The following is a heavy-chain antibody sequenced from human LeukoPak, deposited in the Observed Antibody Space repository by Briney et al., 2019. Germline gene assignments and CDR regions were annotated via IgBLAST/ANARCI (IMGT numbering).Heavy chain of an antibody. V-gene: IGHV1-46*01. Sequence: GASVKVSCKSSGYTFTSYYMYWVRQAPGQGLEWMGIINPSGGSTSYAQKFQGRVTMTRDTSTSTAYMELSSLRSEDTAVYYCAAGTGSYDHGDYWGQGTLVTVSS. CDR2: INPSGGST. J-gene: IGHJ4*02. CDR1: GYTFTSYY. CDR3: AAGTGSYDHGDY. D-gene: IGHD3-10*01.